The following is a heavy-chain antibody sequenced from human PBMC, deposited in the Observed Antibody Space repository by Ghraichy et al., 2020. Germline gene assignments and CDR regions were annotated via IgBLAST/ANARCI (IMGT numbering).Heavy chain of an antibody. CDR2: VYYNGNT. Sequence: SETLSLTCTVSGGSINYYYWSWFRQPPGKGLEWIGSVYYNGNTNYNPSLKSRVTISVDTSKNQFSLKLSSVTAADTAVYYCARANYFDYWGQGTLVTVSS. CDR3: ARANYFDY. V-gene: IGHV4-59*01. J-gene: IGHJ4*02. CDR1: GGSINYYY.